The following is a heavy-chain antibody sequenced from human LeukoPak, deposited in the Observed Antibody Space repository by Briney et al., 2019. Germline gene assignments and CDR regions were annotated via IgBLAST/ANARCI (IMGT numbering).Heavy chain of an antibody. J-gene: IGHJ4*02. D-gene: IGHD6-13*01. Sequence: GGSLRLSCAASGFTFGSSAVSWVRQAPGKGPEWVSTFSRSGPDTYYADSVKGRFTIFRDNSKNTLYLQMNSLRAEDTAVYYCAKGSLGSWYYFDYWGQGTLVTVSS. CDR3: AKGSLGSWYYFDY. CDR2: FSRSGPDT. CDR1: GFTFGSSA. V-gene: IGHV3-23*01.